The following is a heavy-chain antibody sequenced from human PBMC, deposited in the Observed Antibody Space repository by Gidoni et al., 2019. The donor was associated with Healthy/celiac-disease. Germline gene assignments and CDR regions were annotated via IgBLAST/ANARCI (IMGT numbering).Heavy chain of an antibody. V-gene: IGHV3-13*01. CDR1: GFTFSSYD. Sequence: EVQLVESGGGLVQPGGSLRLACAASGFTFSSYDLHWVRQATGKGLEWVSAIGTAGDTYYPCSVKGRFTISRENAKNSLYLQMNNLRAGDTAVYYCARGRGWEGGYSGYDSRDGLDYWGQGTLVTVSS. CDR2: IGTAGDT. D-gene: IGHD5-12*01. CDR3: ARGRGWEGGYSGYDSRDGLDY. J-gene: IGHJ4*02.